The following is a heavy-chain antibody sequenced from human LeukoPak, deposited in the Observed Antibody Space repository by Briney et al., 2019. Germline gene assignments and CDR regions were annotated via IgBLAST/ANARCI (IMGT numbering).Heavy chain of an antibody. J-gene: IGHJ6*03. Sequence: SVKVSCKASGYTFTSYGISWVRQAPGQGLEWMGGIIPIFGTANYAQKFQGRVTITTDESTSTAYMELSSLRSEDTAVYYCASEATKDYSNYPDGDYYYYMDVWGKGTTVTVSS. CDR2: IIPIFGTA. D-gene: IGHD4-11*01. CDR1: GYTFTSYG. CDR3: ASEATKDYSNYPDGDYYYYMDV. V-gene: IGHV1-69*05.